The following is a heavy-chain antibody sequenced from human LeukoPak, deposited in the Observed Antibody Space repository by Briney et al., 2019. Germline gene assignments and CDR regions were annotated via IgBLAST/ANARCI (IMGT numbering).Heavy chain of an antibody. J-gene: IGHJ4*02. CDR1: GYTFTSYG. D-gene: IGHD3-3*01. Sequence: ASVKVSCKASGYTFTSYGISWLRQAPGQGLEWMGWISAYNGNTNYAQKLQGRVTMTTDTSTSTAYMELRSLRSDDTAVYYCARKSYDFWSGNFDYWGQGTLVTASS. CDR2: ISAYNGNT. V-gene: IGHV1-18*01. CDR3: ARKSYDFWSGNFDY.